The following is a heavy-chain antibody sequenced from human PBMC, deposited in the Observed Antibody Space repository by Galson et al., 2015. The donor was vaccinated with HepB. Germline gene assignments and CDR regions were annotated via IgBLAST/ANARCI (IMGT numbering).Heavy chain of an antibody. D-gene: IGHD7-27*01. CDR3: ARHWAEIDY. J-gene: IGHJ4*02. CDR2: IKEDGGEI. V-gene: IGHV3-7*01. CDR1: GFTFSSSW. Sequence: SLRLSCAASGFTFSSSWMNWVRQAPGKGLEWVANIKEDGGEIYYVDSVKGRFTISRDNAKNSLYLQMNSLRVKDTAMYYCARHWAEIDYWGQGTLVTVSS.